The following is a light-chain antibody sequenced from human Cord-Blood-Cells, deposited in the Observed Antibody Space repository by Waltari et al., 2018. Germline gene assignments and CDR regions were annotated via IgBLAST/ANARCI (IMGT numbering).Light chain of an antibody. CDR3: QQLNSYPIT. Sequence: DIQLTQSPSFLSASVGDRVTITCRASQGISSYLAWYQQKPGKAPKLLIYAASTLQSGVPSRFSGSGSGTEFTLTISSLHPEDFATYYGQQLNSYPITFGQGTRLEIK. J-gene: IGKJ5*01. CDR1: QGISSY. CDR2: AAS. V-gene: IGKV1-9*01.